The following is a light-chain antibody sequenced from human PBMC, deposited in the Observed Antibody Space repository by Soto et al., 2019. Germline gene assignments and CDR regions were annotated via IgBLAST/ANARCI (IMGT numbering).Light chain of an antibody. CDR2: EVS. V-gene: IGLV2-14*01. Sequence: QSALTQPASVSGSPGQSITISCTGTSSDVGGYKFVSWYQQHPGKAPKLMIYEVSNRPSGVSNRFSGSKSGNTASLTISGLQAQDEADYYCSSYTGSSTWVFGGGTKLNVL. CDR3: SSYTGSSTWV. CDR1: SSDVGGYKF. J-gene: IGLJ3*02.